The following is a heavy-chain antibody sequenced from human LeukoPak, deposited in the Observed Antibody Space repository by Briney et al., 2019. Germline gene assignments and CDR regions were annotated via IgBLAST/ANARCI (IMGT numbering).Heavy chain of an antibody. CDR2: IYYSGST. J-gene: IGHJ5*02. CDR3: ARGASWFDP. CDR1: GGSVSSGSYY. Sequence: PSETLSLTCTVSGGSVSSGSYYWSWIRQPPGKGLEWIGYIYYSGSTNYNPSLKSRVTISVDTSKNQFSLKLSSVTAADTVVYYCARGASWFDPWGQGTLVTVSS. V-gene: IGHV4-61*01.